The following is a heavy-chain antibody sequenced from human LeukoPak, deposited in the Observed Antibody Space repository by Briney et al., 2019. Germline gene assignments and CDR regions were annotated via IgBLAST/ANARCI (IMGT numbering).Heavy chain of an antibody. CDR1: GFTFSSYW. D-gene: IGHD6-13*01. J-gene: IGHJ3*02. CDR2: IKQDGSEK. V-gene: IGHV3-7*01. CDR3: AREISLSIAAAGTIDAFDI. Sequence: GGSLRLSCAASGFTFSSYWMSWVRQAPGKGLEWVANIKQDGSEKYYVDSVKGRFTISRDNAKNSLYLQMNSLRAEDTAVYYCAREISLSIAAAGTIDAFDIWGQGTMVTVSS.